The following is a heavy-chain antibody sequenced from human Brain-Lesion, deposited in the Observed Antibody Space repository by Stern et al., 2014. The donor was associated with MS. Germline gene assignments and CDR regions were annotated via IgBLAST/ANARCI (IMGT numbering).Heavy chain of an antibody. V-gene: IGHV3-30*18. CDR2: VSYDGSNK. CDR3: AKDRQYLTYFFDH. CDR1: GFTLGSCA. J-gene: IGHJ5*02. Sequence: VQLVESGGGVVQPGRPLSLSCVASGFTLGSCAMHWVRQAPGKGLEWVAGVSYDGSNKYYADSVKGRFTISRDNSQNTLYMQMSSLRPEDTAVYYCAKDRQYLTYFFDHWGQGSLVTVSS. D-gene: IGHD2/OR15-2a*01.